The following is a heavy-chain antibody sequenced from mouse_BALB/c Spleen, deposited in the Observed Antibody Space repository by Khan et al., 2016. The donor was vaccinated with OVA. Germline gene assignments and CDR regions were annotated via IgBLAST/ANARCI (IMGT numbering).Heavy chain of an antibody. CDR3: ARDGYCPWFAY. CDR1: GFNIKDYY. V-gene: IGHV14-1*02. CDR2: IDPENGNT. Sequence: VQLKQSGAELVRPGALVNLSCKASGFNIKDYYMHWVKQRPEQGLEWIGWIDPENGNTIYDPKFQGKASITSDTSSNTAYLQLSRLTSEDTAFYCSARDGYCPWFAYWGQGTLVTVSA. J-gene: IGHJ3*01. D-gene: IGHD2-3*01.